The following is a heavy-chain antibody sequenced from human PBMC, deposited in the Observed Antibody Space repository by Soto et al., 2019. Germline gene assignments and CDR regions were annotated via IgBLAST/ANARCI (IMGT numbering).Heavy chain of an antibody. V-gene: IGHV3-30*18. CDR3: AKDPYSSGWSLFDY. D-gene: IGHD6-19*01. CDR1: GFTFSSYG. J-gene: IGHJ4*02. Sequence: QVQLVESGEGVVQPGRSLRLSCAASGFTFSSYGMHWVRQAPGKGLEWVAVISYDGSNKYYADSVKGRFTISRDNSKNTLYLQMNSLRAEDTAVYYCAKDPYSSGWSLFDYWGQGTLVTVSS. CDR2: ISYDGSNK.